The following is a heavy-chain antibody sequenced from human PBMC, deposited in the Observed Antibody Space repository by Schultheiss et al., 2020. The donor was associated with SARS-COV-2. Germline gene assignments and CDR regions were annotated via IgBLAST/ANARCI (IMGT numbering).Heavy chain of an antibody. CDR2: ISYDGSNK. D-gene: IGHD5-12*01. Sequence: GGSLRLSCAASGFTFSSYAMHWVRQAPGKGLEWVAVISYDGSNKYYADSVKGRFTISRDNSKNTLYLQMNSLRAEDTAVYYCASVPYSGYDALWEGPWFDYWGQGTLVTVSS. CDR1: GFTFSSYA. CDR3: ASVPYSGYDALWEGPWFDY. V-gene: IGHV3-30*04. J-gene: IGHJ4*02.